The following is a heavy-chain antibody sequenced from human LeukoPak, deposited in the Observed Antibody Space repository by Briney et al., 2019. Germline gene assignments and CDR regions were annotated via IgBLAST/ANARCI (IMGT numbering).Heavy chain of an antibody. J-gene: IGHJ4*02. CDR3: TRTQLRFLEWLFEGADY. D-gene: IGHD3-3*01. CDR1: GFHFCDYY. V-gene: IGHV3-11*01. Sequence: PGGSLRLSCGASGFHFCDYYMSWIRQAPGRGVEGVSYISSCGSTIYYADSVKGRFTISRDNAKNSLYLQTNSLRAEDTAVYYCTRTQLRFLEWLFEGADYWGQGTLVTVSS. CDR2: ISSCGSTI.